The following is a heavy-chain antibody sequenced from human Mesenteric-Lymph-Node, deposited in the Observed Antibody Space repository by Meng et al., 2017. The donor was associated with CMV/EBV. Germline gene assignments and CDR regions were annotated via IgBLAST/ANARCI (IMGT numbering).Heavy chain of an antibody. CDR3: ARDLYSSSWYATSPDY. J-gene: IGHJ4*02. CDR2: ISAYNGNT. Sequence: GYAFTSYGISWVRQAPGQGLEWMGWISAYNGNTNYAQKLQGRVTMTTDTSTSTAYMELRSLRSDDTAVYYCARDLYSSSWYATSPDYWGQGTLVTVSS. V-gene: IGHV1-18*04. CDR1: GYAFTSYG. D-gene: IGHD6-13*01.